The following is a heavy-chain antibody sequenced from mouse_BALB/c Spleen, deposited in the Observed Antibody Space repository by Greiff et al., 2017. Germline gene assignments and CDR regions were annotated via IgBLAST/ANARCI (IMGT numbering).Heavy chain of an antibody. D-gene: IGHD1-1*01. V-gene: IGHV1-4*02. J-gene: IGHJ1*01. CDR1: GYTFTSYT. Sequence: QVQLKESAAELARPGASVKMSCKASGYTFTSYTMHWVKQRPGQGLEWIGYINPSSGYTEYNQKFKDKTTLTADKSSSTAYMQLSSLTSEDSAVYYCARRATVVAGDFDVWGAGTTVTVSS. CDR2: INPSSGYT. CDR3: ARRATVVAGDFDV.